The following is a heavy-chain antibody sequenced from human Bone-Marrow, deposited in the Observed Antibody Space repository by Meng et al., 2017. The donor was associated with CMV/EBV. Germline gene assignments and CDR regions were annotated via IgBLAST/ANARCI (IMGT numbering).Heavy chain of an antibody. CDR2: ISGSGGST. V-gene: IGHV3-23*01. Sequence: GESLKISCAASGFTFSNACMSWVRQAPGKGLEWVSAISGSGGSTYYADSVKGRFTISRDNSKNTLYLQMNSLRAEDTAVYYCAKDSTEYSSSNFDYWGQGTLVTVSS. D-gene: IGHD6-6*01. CDR1: GFTFSNAC. J-gene: IGHJ4*02. CDR3: AKDSTEYSSSNFDY.